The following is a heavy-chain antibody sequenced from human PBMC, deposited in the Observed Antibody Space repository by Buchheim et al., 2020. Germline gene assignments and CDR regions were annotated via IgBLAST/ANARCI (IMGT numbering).Heavy chain of an antibody. CDR1: GFSFSTYG. J-gene: IGHJ5*02. V-gene: IGHV3-23*01. CDR2: IRDDGTIT. CDR3: ARGSVGSSRRFDP. Sequence: EVQLLESGGGLVQPGGSLRLSCAASGFSFSTYGMTWVRQAPGKGLEWISSIRDDGTITEYADYVKGRFTISRDNSKNMLFLKRNSLTGDDTAVYFCARGSVGSSRRFDPWGQGTL. D-gene: IGHD1-1*01.